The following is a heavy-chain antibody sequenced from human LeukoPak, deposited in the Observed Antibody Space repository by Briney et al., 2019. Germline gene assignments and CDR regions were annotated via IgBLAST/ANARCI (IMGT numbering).Heavy chain of an antibody. J-gene: IGHJ6*02. Sequence: SQTLSLTCSVSGVSIDNADFFWSWIRQPPGKGLEWIGYLYYSQSTYYNPSLESRVTISVDTSKNQFSLRLSSVTAADTAVHYCARELVTTDYLYYGMDVWGQGTTVTVSS. CDR2: LYYSQST. V-gene: IGHV4-30-4*01. CDR1: GVSIDNADFF. D-gene: IGHD4-17*01. CDR3: ARELVTTDYLYYGMDV.